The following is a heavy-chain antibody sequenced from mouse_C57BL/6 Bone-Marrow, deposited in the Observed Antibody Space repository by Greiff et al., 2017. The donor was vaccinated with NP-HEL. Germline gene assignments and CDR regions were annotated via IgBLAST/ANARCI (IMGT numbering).Heavy chain of an antibody. V-gene: IGHV5-6*02. CDR2: ISSGGSYT. Sequence: EVMLVESGGDLVKPGGSLKLSCAASGFTFSSYGMSWVRQTPDKRLEWVATISSGGSYTYYPDSVKGRFTISRDNAKNTLYLQMSSLKSEDTAMYYCARQGGNYFYYYAMDYWGQGTSVTVSS. CDR1: GFTFSSYG. J-gene: IGHJ4*01. CDR3: ARQGGNYFYYYAMDY. D-gene: IGHD2-1*01.